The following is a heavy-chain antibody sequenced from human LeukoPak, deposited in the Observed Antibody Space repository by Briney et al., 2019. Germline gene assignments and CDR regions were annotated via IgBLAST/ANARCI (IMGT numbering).Heavy chain of an antibody. Sequence: SETLSLTCTVSGGSISTYYGNWIRQAPGKGLEWIGYIYYSGSTNYNPSLKSRVTMSVDTSRNQFSPKLSSVTAADTAVYYCARDWGYGSGSYYVDYWGQGTLVTVSS. J-gene: IGHJ4*02. D-gene: IGHD3-10*01. CDR3: ARDWGYGSGSYYVDY. V-gene: IGHV4-59*01. CDR1: GGSISTYY. CDR2: IYYSGST.